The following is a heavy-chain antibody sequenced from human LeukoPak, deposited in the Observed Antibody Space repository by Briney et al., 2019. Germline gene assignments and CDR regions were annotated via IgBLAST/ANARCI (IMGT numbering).Heavy chain of an antibody. Sequence: SETLSLTCAVSGGSVSSGSYYWSWIRQPPGKGLEWIVYIYYSGSTNYNPSLKSRVTISVDTSKNQFSLKLSSVTAADTAVYYCARDSGHSSGYYVWFDPWGQGTLVTVSS. CDR2: IYYSGST. D-gene: IGHD3-22*01. J-gene: IGHJ5*02. V-gene: IGHV4-61*01. CDR3: ARDSGHSSGYYVWFDP. CDR1: GGSVSSGSYY.